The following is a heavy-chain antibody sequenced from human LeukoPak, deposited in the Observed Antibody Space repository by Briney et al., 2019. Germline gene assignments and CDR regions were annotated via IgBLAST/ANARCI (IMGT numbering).Heavy chain of an antibody. J-gene: IGHJ3*02. V-gene: IGHV4-59*01. D-gene: IGHD6-13*01. Sequence: PPETLCLSPTVSGVSTTRYYTNWIRHPPGQGLDWIGYIDYSELTNYTPSLKSRVTISVDTSNNQFSLNLNSVTAADTAVYYCVRGRRSSGSHYASDIWGQGTLVTVSS. CDR2: IDYSELT. CDR3: VRGRRSSGSHYASDI. CDR1: GVSTTRYY.